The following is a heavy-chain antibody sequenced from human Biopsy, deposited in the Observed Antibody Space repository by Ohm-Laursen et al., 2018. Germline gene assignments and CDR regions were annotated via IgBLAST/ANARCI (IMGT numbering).Heavy chain of an antibody. CDR1: GGSIISYY. J-gene: IGHJ4*02. D-gene: IGHD3-3*01. Sequence: SETLSLTCSVSGGSIISYYWTWIRQPPGKGLEWLGDFYGSGNTYYNPSLKSRVTISVDPSKNQFSLKLNAVTAADTAVYYCAKGITVYGVVLPYYFDDWGQGTLVTVSS. CDR2: FYGSGNT. V-gene: IGHV4-59*01. CDR3: AKGITVYGVVLPYYFDD.